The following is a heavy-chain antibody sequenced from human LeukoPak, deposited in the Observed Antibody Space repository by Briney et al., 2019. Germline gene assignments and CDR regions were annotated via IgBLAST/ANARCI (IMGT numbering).Heavy chain of an antibody. CDR3: ARVMVRGVSFFDY. Sequence: PSETLSLTCTVSGGSMKNYYGSWIRQAPGKGLEWIAYIYYTGSTYYNPSLKSRVTMSVDTSVNQFSLRLNSVTAADTAVYYCARVMVRGVSFFDYWGQGTLVTVSS. D-gene: IGHD3-10*01. CDR2: IYYTGST. V-gene: IGHV4-59*08. J-gene: IGHJ4*02. CDR1: GGSMKNYY.